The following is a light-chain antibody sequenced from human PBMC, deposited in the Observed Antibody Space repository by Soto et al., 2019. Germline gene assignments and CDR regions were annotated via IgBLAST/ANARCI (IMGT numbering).Light chain of an antibody. V-gene: IGKV3-15*01. CDR1: QSIRSD. CDR2: DAS. Sequence: EIVMTQSPATLPVSPGERATLSCRASQSIRSDLAWYQQRPGQAPRLLIYDASTRAAGIPARFIGSGSGTEFTLTISSLQSEDFAVYHCQQYNNWPPFTFGPGTKVDIK. J-gene: IGKJ3*01. CDR3: QQYNNWPPFT.